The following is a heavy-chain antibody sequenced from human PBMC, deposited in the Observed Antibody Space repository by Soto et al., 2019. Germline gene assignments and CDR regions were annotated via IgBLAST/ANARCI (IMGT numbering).Heavy chain of an antibody. CDR3: AKSYDFWSGYSN. Sequence: GGSLRLSCAASGFTFSSYAMTWVRRAPGKGLEWVSAISGNGGSTYYADSLKGRFTISRDNSKNTLYLQMNSLRAEDTAVYYCAKSYDFWSGYSNWGQGTLVTVSS. D-gene: IGHD3-3*01. J-gene: IGHJ4*02. V-gene: IGHV3-23*01. CDR1: GFTFSSYA. CDR2: ISGNGGST.